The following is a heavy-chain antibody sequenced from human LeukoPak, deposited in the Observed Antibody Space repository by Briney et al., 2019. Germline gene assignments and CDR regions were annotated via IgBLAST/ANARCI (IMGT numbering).Heavy chain of an antibody. V-gene: IGHV1-18*01. Sequence: ASVKVSCKASGYTFTSYGISWVRQAPGQGLEWMGWISAYNGNTNYAQKLQGRVTMTTDTSTSTAYMELRSLRSDDTAVYYCARDMLQDIVVVPAAMGAYYYYMDVWGKGTTVTVSS. D-gene: IGHD2-2*01. CDR2: ISAYNGNT. J-gene: IGHJ6*03. CDR1: GYTFTSYG. CDR3: ARDMLQDIVVVPAAMGAYYYYMDV.